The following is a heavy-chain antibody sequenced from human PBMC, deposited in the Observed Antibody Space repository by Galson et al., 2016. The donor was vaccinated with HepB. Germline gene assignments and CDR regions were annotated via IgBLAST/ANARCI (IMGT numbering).Heavy chain of an antibody. V-gene: IGHV4-31*03. D-gene: IGHD3-3*01. Sequence: TLSLTCTVSGASINSGGYSWSWIRQHPGKGLEWIGYIYYSGSAYYNPSLKSRVSISVDRSKNQFSLRLGSVTAADTAVYYCARFGVTHYWGQGTLVTVSS. J-gene: IGHJ4*02. CDR2: IYYSGSA. CDR1: GASINSGGYS. CDR3: ARFGVTHY.